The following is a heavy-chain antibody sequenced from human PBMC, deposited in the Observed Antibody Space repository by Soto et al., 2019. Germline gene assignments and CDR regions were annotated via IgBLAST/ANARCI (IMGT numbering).Heavy chain of an antibody. D-gene: IGHD6-13*01. V-gene: IGHV3-73*01. J-gene: IGHJ5*02. Sequence: EGSLRLSCAASGFTFSGSAMHWVRQASGKGLEWVGRIRSKANSYATAYAASVKGRFTISRDDSKNTAYLQMNSLKIEDTAVYYCARGYSSSWPNWFDPWGQGTLVTVSS. CDR2: IRSKANSYAT. CDR1: GFTFSGSA. CDR3: ARGYSSSWPNWFDP.